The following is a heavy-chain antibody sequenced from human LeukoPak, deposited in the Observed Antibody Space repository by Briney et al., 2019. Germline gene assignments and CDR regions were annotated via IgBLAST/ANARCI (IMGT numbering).Heavy chain of an antibody. CDR2: ISHDGSNK. V-gene: IGHV3-30-3*01. CDR1: GFTFSSYA. D-gene: IGHD6-13*01. CDR3: ARRIAAAGGNYYYYYGMDV. Sequence: GGSLRLSCAASGFTFSSYAMHWVRQAPGKGLEWVAVISHDGSNKYYADSVKGRFTISRDNFKNTLYLQMNSLRAEDTAVYYCARRIAAAGGNYYYYYGMDVWGQGTTVTVSS. J-gene: IGHJ6*02.